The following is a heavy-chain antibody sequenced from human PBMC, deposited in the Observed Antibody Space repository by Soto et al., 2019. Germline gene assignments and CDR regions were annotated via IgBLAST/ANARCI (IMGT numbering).Heavy chain of an antibody. CDR1: GYTFTGYY. CDR2: INPNSGGT. D-gene: IGHD3-10*01. J-gene: IGHJ6*01. CDR3: ARGDYYYGSGSYYNPDYYYYGMDV. Sequence: ASLKVSYTASGYTFTGYYMHWVRQAPGQGLEWMGWINPNSGGTNYAQKFQGWVTMTRDTSISTAYMELSRLRSDDTAVYYCARGDYYYGSGSYYNPDYYYYGMDVRGQGTEVTVSS. V-gene: IGHV1-2*04.